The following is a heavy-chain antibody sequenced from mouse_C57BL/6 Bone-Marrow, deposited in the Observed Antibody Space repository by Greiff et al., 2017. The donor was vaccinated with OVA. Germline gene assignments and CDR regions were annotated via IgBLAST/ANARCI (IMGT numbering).Heavy chain of an antibody. CDR1: GYTFTDYY. CDR3: ARGEGTTVEFAY. V-gene: IGHV1-76*01. CDR2: IYPGSGNT. J-gene: IGHJ3*01. D-gene: IGHD1-1*01. Sequence: QVQLQQSGAELVRPGASVKLSCKASGYTFTDYYINWVKQRPGQGLEWIARIYPGSGNTYYNEKFKGKATLTAEKSSSTAYMQLSSLTSEDSAVYFCARGEGTTVEFAYWGQGTLVTVSA.